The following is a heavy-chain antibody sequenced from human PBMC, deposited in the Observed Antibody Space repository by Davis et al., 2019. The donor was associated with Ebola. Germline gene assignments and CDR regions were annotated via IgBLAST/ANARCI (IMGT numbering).Heavy chain of an antibody. Sequence: GESLKISCAASGFTFSDYYMSWIRQAPGKGLEWISYISGSGNTIKYADSVKDRFTISRDNAKKSLILLMTSLRVEDTAVYYCATGGARYFQHWGQGTLVTISS. CDR2: ISGSGNTI. J-gene: IGHJ1*01. CDR1: GFTFSDYY. V-gene: IGHV3-11*01. CDR3: ATGGARYFQH.